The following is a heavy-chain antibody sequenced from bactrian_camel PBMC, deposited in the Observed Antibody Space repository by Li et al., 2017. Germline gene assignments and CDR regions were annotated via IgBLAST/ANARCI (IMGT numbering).Heavy chain of an antibody. CDR1: GHSRGSNC. CDR3: VRDAPVFTY. CDR2: IRRNGGDT. D-gene: IGHD1*01. Sequence: HVQLVESGGGSVQAGGSLRLSCVVSGHSRGSNCVGWYRLPPGRAPAEREGIAAIRRNGGDTVYVDSVKGRFTISRDKAKAMAVLQMNALKSEDTALYYCVRDAPVFTYWGQGTQVTVS. V-gene: IGHV3S54*01. J-gene: IGHJ4*01.